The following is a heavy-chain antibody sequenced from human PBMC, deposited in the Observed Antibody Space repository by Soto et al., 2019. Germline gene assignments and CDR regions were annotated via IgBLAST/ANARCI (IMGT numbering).Heavy chain of an antibody. CDR1: GFTFSSYW. V-gene: IGHV3-7*04. J-gene: IGHJ3*02. CDR3: ARGAFWAFDI. CDR2: IRQDGNDK. Sequence: GESLKISCAASGFTFSSYWMYWVRQAPGRGLEWVARIRQDGNDKYYVDSVKGRFTISRDNGKNSLYLQMDSLKAEDTAVYYCARGAFWAFDIWGQGTMVTVSS.